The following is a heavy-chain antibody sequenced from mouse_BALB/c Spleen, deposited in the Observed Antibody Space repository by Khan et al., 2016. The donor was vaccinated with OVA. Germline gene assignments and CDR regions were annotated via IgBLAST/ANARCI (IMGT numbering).Heavy chain of an antibody. CDR3: ARDSHFDY. J-gene: IGHJ2*01. Sequence: EVELVESGGGLVQPGGSRKLSCAASGLTFSRFGMHWVRQAPEKGLEWVAYISSGSRTIYYADTVKGRFTISRDNPKDNLFLQMTSLRSEDTAMYYCARDSHFDYWGQGTTLTVSS. CDR1: GLTFSRFG. V-gene: IGHV5-17*02. CDR2: ISSGSRTI.